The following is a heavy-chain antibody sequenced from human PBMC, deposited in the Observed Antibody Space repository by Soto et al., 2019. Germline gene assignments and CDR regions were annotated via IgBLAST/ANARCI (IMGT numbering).Heavy chain of an antibody. CDR2: IYYSGST. CDR3: ARGPVHCGGDCFIFDY. CDR1: GGSISSYY. Sequence: QVQLQESGPGLVKPSETLSLTCTVSGGSISSYYWSWIRQPPGKGLEWIGYIYYSGSTNYNPSLNSRVTISVDTSKNQFSLKLSSVTAADTAVYYCARGPVHCGGDCFIFDYWGQGTLVTVSS. J-gene: IGHJ4*02. D-gene: IGHD2-21*02. V-gene: IGHV4-59*01.